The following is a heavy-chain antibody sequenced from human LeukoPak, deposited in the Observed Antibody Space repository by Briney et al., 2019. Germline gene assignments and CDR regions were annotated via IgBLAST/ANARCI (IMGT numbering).Heavy chain of an antibody. CDR1: GDSIGSGGHY. V-gene: IGHV4-31*03. CDR2: IYYSGTT. Sequence: SETLSLTCTVSGDSIGSGGHYWTWIRQLPGMGLEWIGYIYYSGTTYYSPSLNGRVFMPMDTSENQFSLNLTSVTAADTAVYFCARDGATGVLDHWGLGTLVTVSS. D-gene: IGHD4/OR15-4a*01. J-gene: IGHJ4*02. CDR3: ARDGATGVLDH.